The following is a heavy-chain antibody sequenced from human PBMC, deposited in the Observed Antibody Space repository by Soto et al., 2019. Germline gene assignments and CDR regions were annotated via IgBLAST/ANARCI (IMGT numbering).Heavy chain of an antibody. CDR1: GFSFSSYG. D-gene: IGHD2-8*01. CDR2: ISYDGEYK. J-gene: IGHJ4*02. CDR3: TGGSMQTNDD. Sequence: GGSLRLSCAASGFSFSSYGLHWVRQAPGKGLEWVTFISYDGEYKFYADSVKGRFTISRDNSKNTLVLQMNSLKVEDTAVYYCTGGSMQTNDDWGQGTLVTVSS. V-gene: IGHV3-30*03.